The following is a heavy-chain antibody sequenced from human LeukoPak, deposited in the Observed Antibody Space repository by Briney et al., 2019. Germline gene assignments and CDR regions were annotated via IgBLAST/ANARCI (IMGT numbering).Heavy chain of an antibody. CDR3: TRGNSGWYFDY. D-gene: IGHD6-19*01. CDR2: IKMKTDGGTT. CDR1: GFTFTNAW. J-gene: IGHJ4*02. V-gene: IGHV3-15*01. Sequence: GGSLRLSCAASGFTFTNAWMTWVRQAPGKGLEWVGRIKMKTDGGTTDYAAPVEGRFTISRDDSKNMLYLQMNSLKTEDTAVYYCTRGNSGWYFDYGGQGTLVTVSS.